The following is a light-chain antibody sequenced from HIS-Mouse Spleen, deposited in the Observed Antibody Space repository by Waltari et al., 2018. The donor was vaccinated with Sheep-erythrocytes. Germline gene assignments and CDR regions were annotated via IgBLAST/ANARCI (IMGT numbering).Light chain of an antibody. V-gene: IGKV1-6*01. CDR2: AAS. CDR1: QGIRND. Sequence: AIQMTQSPSSLSASVGDRVTITCRASQGIRNDLGWYQQKPAKAPKLLLYAASSLQSGVPSRFSGSGSGTDFTLTISSLQPEDFATYYCLQDYNYPFTFGPGTKVDIK. J-gene: IGKJ3*01. CDR3: LQDYNYPFT.